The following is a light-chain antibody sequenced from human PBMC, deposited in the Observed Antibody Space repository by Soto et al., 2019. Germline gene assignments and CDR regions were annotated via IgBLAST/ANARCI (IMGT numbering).Light chain of an antibody. V-gene: IGKV3-15*01. CDR3: QQYGSSPQT. CDR2: RAS. CDR1: QSLSTN. Sequence: EIVMTQSPATLSVSPGERATLSCRASQSLSTNLAWYQQKPGQAPRLLIYRASTRATGIPARFSGSGSGTEFTLTISRLEPEDFAVYYCQQYGSSPQTFGQGTKVDIK. J-gene: IGKJ1*01.